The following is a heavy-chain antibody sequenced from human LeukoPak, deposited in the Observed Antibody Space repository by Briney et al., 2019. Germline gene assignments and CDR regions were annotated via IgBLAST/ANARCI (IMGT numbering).Heavy chain of an antibody. D-gene: IGHD2-15*01. V-gene: IGHV4-4*02. CDR3: ARSLPAATFFDY. J-gene: IGHJ4*02. CDR1: GGSISSSNW. CDR2: IFHSGST. Sequence: TSGTLSLTCAVSGGSISSSNWWSWVRQPPGKGLEWIGEIFHSGSTNYNPSLKSRVTISVDKSKNQFSLKLSSVTAADTAVYYCARSLPAATFFDYWGQGALVTVSS.